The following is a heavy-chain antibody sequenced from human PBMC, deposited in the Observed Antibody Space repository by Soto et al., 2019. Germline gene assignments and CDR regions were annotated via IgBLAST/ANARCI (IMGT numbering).Heavy chain of an antibody. CDR2: IHYSGST. CDR1: GDSISGGDYY. D-gene: IGHD3-10*01. J-gene: IGHJ3*01. Sequence: SETLSLTCSVSGDSISGGDYYWSWIRQPPGEALEWIGHIHYSGSTYYNASLKNRLTVSMDTSKNQFSLNLNSVTAADTAVYYCTRDRGYPDSFDLWGQGTMVTVSS. V-gene: IGHV4-30-4*01. CDR3: TRDRGYPDSFDL.